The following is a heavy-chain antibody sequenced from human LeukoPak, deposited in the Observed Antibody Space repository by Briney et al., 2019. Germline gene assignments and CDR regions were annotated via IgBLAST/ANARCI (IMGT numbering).Heavy chain of an antibody. CDR2: ISAYSGHR. CDR1: GYTFATYG. Sequence: GASVKVSCKASGYTFATYGLSWVRQAPGQGLEWMGWISAYSGHRTYAQTFKGSVSMTTDSSTNTAYMQMRSLRADDTAVYYCARDQGGGKCDCWGQGSLVTVSS. J-gene: IGHJ4*01. CDR3: ARDQGGGKCDC. D-gene: IGHD4-23*01. V-gene: IGHV1-18*01.